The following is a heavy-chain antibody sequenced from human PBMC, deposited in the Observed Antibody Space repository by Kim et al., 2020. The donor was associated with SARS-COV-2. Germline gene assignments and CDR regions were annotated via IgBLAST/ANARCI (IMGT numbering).Heavy chain of an antibody. J-gene: IGHJ3*01. Sequence: GGSLRLSCAASGFTFSTYWMHWVRQPPGKGLVWVSRITPDGASTDYADSVKGRFTISRDNAKNTLYLQMNSLRVEDTAVYYCTRSATWGQAFDLWGQGTMLTVSS. CDR1: GFTFSTYW. CDR2: ITPDGAST. V-gene: IGHV3-74*01. CDR3: TRSATWGQAFDL. D-gene: IGHD7-27*01.